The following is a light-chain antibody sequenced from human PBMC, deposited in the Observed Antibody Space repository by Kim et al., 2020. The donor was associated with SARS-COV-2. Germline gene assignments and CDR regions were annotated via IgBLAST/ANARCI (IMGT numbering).Light chain of an antibody. V-gene: IGLV1-40*01. J-gene: IGLJ2*01. Sequence: GQRVTISCTGITSNIGGNYVHWYQLLPGTAPRLLIFDNTNRPSGVPGRFSGSKSGSSASLAITGLQSEDEGDYYCQSYDSSLTALVFGGGTQLTVL. CDR3: QSYDSSLTALV. CDR2: DNT. CDR1: TSNIGGNY.